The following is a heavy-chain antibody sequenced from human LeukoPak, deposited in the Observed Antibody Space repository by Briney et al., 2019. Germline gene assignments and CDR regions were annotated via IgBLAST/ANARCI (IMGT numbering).Heavy chain of an antibody. V-gene: IGHV1-8*01. Sequence: GASVNVSCKASGYTFTSYDINWVRQATGQGLEWMGWMNPNSGNTGYAQKFQGRVTMTRDTSASTVYMELSSLRSEDTAVYYCAREGYDGGDYVVDSWGQGTPVTVSS. CDR3: AREGYDGGDYVVDS. J-gene: IGHJ5*01. CDR2: MNPNSGNT. D-gene: IGHD4-17*01. CDR1: GYTFTSYD.